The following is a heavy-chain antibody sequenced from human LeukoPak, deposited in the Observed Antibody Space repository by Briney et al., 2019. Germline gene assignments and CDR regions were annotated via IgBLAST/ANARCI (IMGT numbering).Heavy chain of an antibody. J-gene: IGHJ3*02. V-gene: IGHV4-59*11. Sequence: SETLSLTCTVSRGSISSHYWSWIRQPPGKGREWIGNIHYSGTANYSPPLKSRVTISVDTSKNNFSLKLTSVAAADTAIYYCAKGKQQLAYDSFDIWGQGTMVTVSS. CDR3: AKGKQQLAYDSFDI. CDR2: IHYSGTA. D-gene: IGHD6-13*01. CDR1: RGSISSHY.